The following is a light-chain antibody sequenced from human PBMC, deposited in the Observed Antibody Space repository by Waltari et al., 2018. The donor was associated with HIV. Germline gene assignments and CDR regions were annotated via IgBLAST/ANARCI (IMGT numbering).Light chain of an antibody. CDR3: AAWDDSLSGHVV. CDR2: RNN. Sequence: QSVLTQPPSASGTPGQRVTISCSGGNSNIGSNYVYWYQQLPGTAPKLLIFRNNQRPSGVPDRFSGSKSGTSASLAISGLRSEDEADYYCAAWDDSLSGHVVFGGGTKLTVL. CDR1: NSNIGSNY. J-gene: IGLJ2*01. V-gene: IGLV1-47*01.